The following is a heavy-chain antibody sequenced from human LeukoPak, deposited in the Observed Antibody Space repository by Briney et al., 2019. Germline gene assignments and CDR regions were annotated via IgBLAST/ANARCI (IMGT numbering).Heavy chain of an antibody. CDR1: GGSIGSYY. CDR3: ARHGSRYTSGWFEGEGYFDY. D-gene: IGHD6-19*01. J-gene: IGHJ4*02. Sequence: PSETLSLTCTVSGGSIGSYYWSWIRQPPGKGLEWIGFIYYSGSTNQNPSLKSRVTISVDTSKNQFSLKLSSVTAADTAVYYCARHGSRYTSGWFEGEGYFDYWGQGTLVTVSS. V-gene: IGHV4-59*08. CDR2: IYYSGST.